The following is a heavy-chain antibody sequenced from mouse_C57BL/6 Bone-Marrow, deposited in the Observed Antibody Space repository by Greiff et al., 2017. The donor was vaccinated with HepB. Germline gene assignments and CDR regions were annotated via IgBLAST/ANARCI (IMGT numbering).Heavy chain of an antibody. Sequence: QVHVKQPGAELVKPGASVKLSCKASGYTFTSYWMHWVKQRPGQGLEWIGMIHPNSGSTNYNEKFKSKATLTVDKSSSTAYMQLSSLTSEDSAVYYCARGGLLRDYWGQGTTLTVSS. V-gene: IGHV1-64*01. CDR1: GYTFTSYW. J-gene: IGHJ2*01. CDR2: IHPNSGST. CDR3: ARGGLLRDY. D-gene: IGHD2-3*01.